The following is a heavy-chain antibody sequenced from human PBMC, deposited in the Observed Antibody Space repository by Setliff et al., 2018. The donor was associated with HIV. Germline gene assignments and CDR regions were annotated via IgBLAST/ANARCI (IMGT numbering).Heavy chain of an antibody. CDR1: GFTFSNYG. D-gene: IGHD2-15*01. Sequence: GGSLRLSCAASGFTFSNYGMHWVRQAPGKGLEWVAVIWYDGSNKYYADSVKGRFIISRDNSKNTLYLQMNSLRAEDTAVYYCARATLGVCSGGRCFGGMDVWGQGTTVTVSS. V-gene: IGHV3-33*01. J-gene: IGHJ6*02. CDR2: IWYDGSNK. CDR3: ARATLGVCSGGRCFGGMDV.